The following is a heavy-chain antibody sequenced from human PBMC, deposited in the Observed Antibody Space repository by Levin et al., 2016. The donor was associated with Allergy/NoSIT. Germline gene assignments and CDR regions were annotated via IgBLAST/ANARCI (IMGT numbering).Heavy chain of an antibody. Sequence: GESLKISCVASGFTFSSFTMTWVRQAPGKGLEWVSTITGTGSTFYVDSVKGRFTISRDNSKNTLYLQMSSLRAEDTAVYYCARGSPYSNGADNWFDPWGQGTLVTVSS. V-gene: IGHV3-23*01. J-gene: IGHJ5*02. CDR2: ITGTGST. CDR3: ARGSPYSNGADNWFDP. CDR1: GFTFSSFT. D-gene: IGHD4-11*01.